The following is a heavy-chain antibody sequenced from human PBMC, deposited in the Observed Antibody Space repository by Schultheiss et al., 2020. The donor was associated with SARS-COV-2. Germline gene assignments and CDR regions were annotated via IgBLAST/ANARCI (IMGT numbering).Heavy chain of an antibody. V-gene: IGHV4-59*01. CDR2: IYYSGST. CDR3: ARGLTTIFGSYYYYYYYMDV. J-gene: IGHJ6*03. Sequence: SETLSLTCTVSGGSISSYYWSWIRQPPGKGLEWIGYIYYSGSTYYNPSLKSRVTISVDTSKNQFSLKLSSVTAADTAVYYCARGLTTIFGSYYYYYYYMDVWGKGTTVTVSS. D-gene: IGHD3-3*01. CDR1: GGSISSYY.